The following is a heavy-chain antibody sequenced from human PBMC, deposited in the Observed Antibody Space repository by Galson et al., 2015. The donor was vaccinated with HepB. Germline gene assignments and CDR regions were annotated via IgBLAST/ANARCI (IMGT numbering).Heavy chain of an antibody. D-gene: IGHD3-22*01. Sequence: SLRLSCAASGFYFGSYGMHWVRQGPHKGLEWVAGIWYDGSNKYYIDSVKGRFSVSRDNSKNTVYLQMNSLRAEDTAVYYCARDQDYYENSGYPFDYWGQGTLVTVSS. CDR3: ARDQDYYENSGYPFDY. CDR1: GFYFGSYG. V-gene: IGHV3-33*01. CDR2: IWYDGSNK. J-gene: IGHJ4*02.